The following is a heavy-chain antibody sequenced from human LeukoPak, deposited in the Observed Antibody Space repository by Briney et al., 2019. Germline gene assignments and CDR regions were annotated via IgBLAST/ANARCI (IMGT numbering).Heavy chain of an antibody. D-gene: IGHD6-13*01. CDR3: AREGIAAALILYDY. Sequence: PSQTLSLTCTVSGGSISSGGYYWSWIRQHPGKGLEWIGYIYYSGSTYYNPSLKSRVTISVDTSKNQFSLKLSSVTAADTAVYYCAREGIAAALILYDYWGQGTLVTVSS. J-gene: IGHJ4*02. V-gene: IGHV4-31*03. CDR2: IYYSGST. CDR1: GGSISSGGYY.